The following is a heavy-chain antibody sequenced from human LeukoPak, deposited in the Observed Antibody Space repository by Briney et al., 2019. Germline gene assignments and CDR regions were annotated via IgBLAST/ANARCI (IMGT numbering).Heavy chain of an antibody. CDR1: GYTFTGYY. V-gene: IGHV1-2*02. Sequence: ASVKVSCKASGYTFTGYYMHWVRQAPGQGLGWMGWINPNSGGTNYAQKFQGRVTMTRDTSISTAYMELSRLRSDDTAVYYCARDKRYYYDSSGYRYWYFDLWGRGTLVTVSS. CDR2: INPNSGGT. J-gene: IGHJ2*01. D-gene: IGHD3-22*01. CDR3: ARDKRYYYDSSGYRYWYFDL.